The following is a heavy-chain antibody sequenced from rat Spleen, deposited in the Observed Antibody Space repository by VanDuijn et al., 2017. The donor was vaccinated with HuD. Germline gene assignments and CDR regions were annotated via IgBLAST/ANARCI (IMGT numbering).Heavy chain of an antibody. V-gene: IGHV2-32*01. CDR3: ARDLHGGDWFIY. CDR2: MWNDGDT. CDR1: GFSLTRYH. J-gene: IGHJ3*01. D-gene: IGHD1-11*01. Sequence: QVQLKESGPGLVQPSQTLSLTCTVSGFSLTRYHIHWIREPPGKGLEWMGVMWNDGDTSYSSVLKSRLSISRDTSKSQVFLKMSSLQTEDTANYYCARDLHGGDWFIYWGQGTLVTVSS.